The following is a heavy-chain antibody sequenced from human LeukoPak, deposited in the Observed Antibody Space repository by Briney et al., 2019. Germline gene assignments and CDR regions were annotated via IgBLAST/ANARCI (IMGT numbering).Heavy chain of an antibody. CDR1: GFTFSSYE. V-gene: IGHV3-48*03. CDR3: AREPTHVATIKGWNYYYGMDV. D-gene: IGHD5-12*01. J-gene: IGHJ6*02. CDR2: ISSSGSTI. Sequence: GGSLRLSCAASGFTFSSYEMNWVRQAPGKGLEWVSYISSSGSTIYYADSVKGRFTISRDNAKNSLYLQMNSLRAEDTAVYYCAREPTHVATIKGWNYYYGMDVWGQGTTVTVSS.